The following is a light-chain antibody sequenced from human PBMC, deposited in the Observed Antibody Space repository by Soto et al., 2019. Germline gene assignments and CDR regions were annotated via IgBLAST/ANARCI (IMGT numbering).Light chain of an antibody. CDR2: DGT. Sequence: QSALTQPASVSGSPGQSITISCSDVGSYGVVSWYQQHPGKDPKLMIYDGTQRPSAVSDRFSGSKSANTASLTISGLQAEDEADYYCSLDAGPNTYVFGTGTKLTVL. V-gene: IGLV2-23*01. CDR3: SLDAGPNTYV. J-gene: IGLJ1*01. CDR1: DVGSYGV.